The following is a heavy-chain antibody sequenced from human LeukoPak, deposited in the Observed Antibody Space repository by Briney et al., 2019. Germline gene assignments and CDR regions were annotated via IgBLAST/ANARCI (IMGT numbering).Heavy chain of an antibody. Sequence: GGSLRLSCAASGFTLTDYTINWVRPAPGKGLEWVSSISTSSNIYYADSVKGRFTVSRDNAKNSVYLQTNSLRAEDTAVYYCARDRSYVGFDYWGQGTLVTVSS. CDR2: ISTSSNI. J-gene: IGHJ4*02. CDR3: ARDRSYVGFDY. CDR1: GFTLTDYT. V-gene: IGHV3-69-1*01. D-gene: IGHD4-23*01.